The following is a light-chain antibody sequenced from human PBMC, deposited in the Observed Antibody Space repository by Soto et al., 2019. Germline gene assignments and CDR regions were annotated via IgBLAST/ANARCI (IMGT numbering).Light chain of an antibody. J-gene: IGLJ1*01. CDR3: TSYTSSNTYV. CDR1: SSDVGGYNY. CDR2: DVS. Sequence: QSVLTQPASVSGSPGQSITISCTGTSSDVGGYNYVSWYQQHPGKAPKLMIYDVSNRPSGISNRFSGSKSGITASLTIFGLLPEDEADYYCTSYTSSNTYVFGTGTKVTVL. V-gene: IGLV2-14*01.